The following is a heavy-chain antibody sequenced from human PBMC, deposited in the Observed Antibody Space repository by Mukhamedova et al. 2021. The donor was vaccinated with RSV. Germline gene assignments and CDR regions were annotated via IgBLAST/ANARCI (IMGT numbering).Heavy chain of an antibody. CDR2: IYWNDDK. CDR3: AHNLGYCSGGSYPDYFDY. D-gene: IGHD2-15*01. Sequence: GKALEWLALIYWNDDKRYSPSLKSRLTITKDTSKNQVVLTMTNMDPVDTATYYCAHNLGYCSGGSYPDYFDYWGQGTLVTVSS. V-gene: IGHV2-5*01. J-gene: IGHJ4*02.